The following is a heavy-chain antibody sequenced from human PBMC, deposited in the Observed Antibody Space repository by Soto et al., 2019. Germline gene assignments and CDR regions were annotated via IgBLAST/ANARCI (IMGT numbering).Heavy chain of an antibody. CDR2: INPKFGDT. Sequence: QVQLVQSGAEVKEPGDSVRVSCEASGYTFTAYYIHWVRQVPGQGLEWMGWINPKFGDTTYAQDFKGRVTMTRDMSIRTVYMELSRLTSDDTAIYYCARNMDYYYGPGSGNGHGVWGQGTTVTVFS. CDR1: GYTFTAYY. D-gene: IGHD3-10*01. J-gene: IGHJ6*02. CDR3: ARNMDYYYGPGSGNGHGV. V-gene: IGHV1-2*02.